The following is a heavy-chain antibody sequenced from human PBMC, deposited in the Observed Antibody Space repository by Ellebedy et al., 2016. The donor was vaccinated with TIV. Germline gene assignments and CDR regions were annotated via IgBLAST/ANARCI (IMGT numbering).Heavy chain of an antibody. Sequence: SQTLSLTCVISGDSVSNNRATWNWIRQSPSRGLEWLGRTYYRSQWHSDYAASVKSRITINRDTSKNQFSLQLNSVTPEDTAVYYCARDSRGFDYWGQGTLVTVSS. J-gene: IGHJ4*02. CDR1: GDSVSNNRAT. V-gene: IGHV6-1*01. CDR2: TYYRSQWHS. CDR3: ARDSRGFDY.